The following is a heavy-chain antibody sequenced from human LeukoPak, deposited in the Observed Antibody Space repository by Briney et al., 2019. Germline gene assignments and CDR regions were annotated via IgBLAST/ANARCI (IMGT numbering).Heavy chain of an antibody. J-gene: IGHJ3*02. CDR2: ISYGGSNK. V-gene: IGHV3-30*04. D-gene: IGHD6-19*01. CDR3: ARDHIYSSGWTGWNAFDI. CDR1: GFTFSSYA. Sequence: GGSLRLSCAASGFTFSSYAMHWVRQAPGKGLEWVAVISYGGSNKYYADSVKGRFTISRDNSKDTLYLQMNSLRAEDTAVYYCARDHIYSSGWTGWNAFDIWGQGTMVTVSS.